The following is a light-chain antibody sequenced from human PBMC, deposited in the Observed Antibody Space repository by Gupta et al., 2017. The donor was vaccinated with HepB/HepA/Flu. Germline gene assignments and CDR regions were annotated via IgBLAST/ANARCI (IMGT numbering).Light chain of an antibody. J-gene: IGLJ2*01. CDR3: SSLTTKNTLL. CDR1: SSDIGAYNH. Sequence: QSVFTPPPSECASLCDSFTLSCTATSSDIGAYNHVSWYQQHPGKAPKLMIYDVINRPSGVPNRFSGSKSGNTASLTISGLQAEDEADYYCSSLTTKNTLLFGGGTKLTVL. V-gene: IGLV2-14*03. CDR2: DVI.